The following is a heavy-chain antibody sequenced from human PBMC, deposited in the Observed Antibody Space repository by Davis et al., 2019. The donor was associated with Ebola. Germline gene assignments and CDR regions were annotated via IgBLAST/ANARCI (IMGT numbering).Heavy chain of an antibody. J-gene: IGHJ5*02. D-gene: IGHD3-22*01. CDR1: DGSFSGYY. CDR3: AGASRITMMS. V-gene: IGHV4-34*01. CDR2: ISHSGNT. Sequence: MPSETLSLTCAVYDGSFSGYYWSWIRQSPGKGLEWIGEISHSGNTNYNPSLKSRVTISVDTSKNQFSLNLISVTAADTAVYYCAGASRITMMSWGQGTLVTVSS.